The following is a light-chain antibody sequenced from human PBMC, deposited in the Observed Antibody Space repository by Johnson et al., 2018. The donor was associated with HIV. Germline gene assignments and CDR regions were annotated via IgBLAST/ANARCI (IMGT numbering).Light chain of an antibody. V-gene: IGLV1-51*02. CDR2: ENT. J-gene: IGLJ1*01. Sequence: QPPSVSATPGQTVTISCSGSSSNIGNQYVSWYQQLPGTAPKLLIYENTKRPSGIPDRFSGSKSGTSATLGITGLQTGDEADYYCGTWDTSLSAGGVFGSGTKVTVL. CDR3: GTWDTSLSAGGV. CDR1: SSNIGNQY.